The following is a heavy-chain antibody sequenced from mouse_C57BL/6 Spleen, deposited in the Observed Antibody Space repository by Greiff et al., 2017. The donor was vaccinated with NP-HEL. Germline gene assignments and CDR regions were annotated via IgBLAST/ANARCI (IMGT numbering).Heavy chain of an antibody. CDR2: IDPSDSYT. D-gene: IGHD1-1*01. CDR3: ARPTTGGFAY. J-gene: IGHJ3*01. Sequence: QVQLQQPGAELVMPGASVKLSCKASGYTFTSYWMHWVKQRPGQGLEWIGEIDPSDSYTNYNQKFKGKSTLTVDKSSSTAYMQLSSLTSEDSAVYYCARPTTGGFAYWGQGTLVTVSA. CDR1: GYTFTSYW. V-gene: IGHV1-69*01.